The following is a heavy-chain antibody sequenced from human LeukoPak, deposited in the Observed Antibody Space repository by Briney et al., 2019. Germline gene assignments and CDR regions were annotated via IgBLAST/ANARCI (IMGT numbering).Heavy chain of an antibody. Sequence: SETLSLTCAVYGGSFSGYYWSWIRQPPGKGLEWIGEINHSGSTNYSPFLKSRVTISVDTSKNQFSLKLSSVTAADTAVYYCASLTAREHGYFDYWGQGTLVTVSS. J-gene: IGHJ4*02. CDR1: GGSFSGYY. V-gene: IGHV4-34*01. CDR2: INHSGST. CDR3: ASLTAREHGYFDY.